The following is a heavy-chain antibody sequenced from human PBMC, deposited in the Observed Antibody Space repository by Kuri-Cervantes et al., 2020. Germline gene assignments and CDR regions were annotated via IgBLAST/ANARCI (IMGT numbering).Heavy chain of an antibody. CDR3: AREVGAGAFDI. CDR1: GYSISSGYY. J-gene: IGHJ3*02. D-gene: IGHD1-26*01. V-gene: IGHV4-38-2*02. CDR2: IYHSGST. Sequence: SETLSLTCAVSGYSISSGYYWGWIRQPPGKGLEWIGSIYHSGSTYYNPSLKSRVTISVDKSKNQSSLKLSSVTAADTAVYYCAREVGAGAFDIWGQGTMVTVSS.